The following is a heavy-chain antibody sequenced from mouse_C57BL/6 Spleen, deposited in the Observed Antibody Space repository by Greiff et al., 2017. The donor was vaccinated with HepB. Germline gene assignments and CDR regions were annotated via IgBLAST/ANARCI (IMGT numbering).Heavy chain of an antibody. CDR2: IDPSDSET. V-gene: IGHV1-52*01. D-gene: IGHD2-5*01. J-gene: IGHJ2*01. Sequence: QVQLKQPGAELVRPGSSVKLSCKASGYTFTSYWMHWVKQRPIQGLEWIGNIDPSDSETHYNQKFKDKATLTVDKSSSTAYMQLSSLTSEDSAVYYWARTYYSNPYYFDYWGQGTTLTVSS. CDR1: GYTFTSYW. CDR3: ARTYYSNPYYFDY.